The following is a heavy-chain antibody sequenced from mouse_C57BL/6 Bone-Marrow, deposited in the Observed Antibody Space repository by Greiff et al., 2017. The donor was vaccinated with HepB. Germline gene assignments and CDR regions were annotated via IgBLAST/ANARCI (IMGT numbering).Heavy chain of an antibody. CDR3: ARDYYYGSTYYYAMDY. J-gene: IGHJ4*01. Sequence: EVKVIESGGVLVKPGGSLKLSCAASGFTFSSYAMSWVRQTPEKRLEWVANIRDGGSYTYYPDNVKGRFTISRDNAKNNLYLQMSHLKSEDTAMYYCARDYYYGSTYYYAMDYWGQGTSVTVSS. V-gene: IGHV5-4*01. CDR2: IRDGGSYT. CDR1: GFTFSSYA. D-gene: IGHD1-1*01.